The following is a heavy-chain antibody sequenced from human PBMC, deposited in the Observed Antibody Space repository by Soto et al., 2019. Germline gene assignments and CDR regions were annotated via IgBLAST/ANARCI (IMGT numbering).Heavy chain of an antibody. CDR3: AGGGTPIDY. CDR2: ISAYNGNT. J-gene: IGHJ4*02. D-gene: IGHD2-15*01. V-gene: IGHV1-18*01. Sequence: QVQLVQSGAEVKKPGASVKVSCKASGYTFTNFGISWVRQAPGQGLEWMGWISAYNGNTNYAQKFQGRVTMTTDTATSTAYMEVRSLRFDDKAVYYFAGGGTPIDYWGQGTLVTVSS. CDR1: GYTFTNFG.